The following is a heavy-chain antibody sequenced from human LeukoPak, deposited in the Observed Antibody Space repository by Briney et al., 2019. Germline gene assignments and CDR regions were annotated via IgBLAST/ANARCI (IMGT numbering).Heavy chain of an antibody. Sequence: GGSLRLSSAASGFTFSSYAMSWVRRAPGKGLEWGSGISASGGSTYCADSVKGRFTISRDNSKNTLYLQMNSLRAEDTAVYYCAKDRNRRGFRGVISSVLDSWGQGTLVTVSS. CDR2: ISASGGST. CDR1: GFTFSSYA. V-gene: IGHV3-23*01. D-gene: IGHD3-10*01. CDR3: AKDRNRRGFRGVISSVLDS. J-gene: IGHJ5*01.